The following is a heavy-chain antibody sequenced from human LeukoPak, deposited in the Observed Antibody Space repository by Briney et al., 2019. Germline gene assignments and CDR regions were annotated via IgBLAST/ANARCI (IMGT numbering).Heavy chain of an antibody. CDR2: ISSSSTYI. CDR3: ARTLRIVVVPVAIGY. D-gene: IGHD2-2*02. J-gene: IGHJ4*02. CDR1: GFTFSSYY. Sequence: GGSLRLSCGASGFTFSSYYMNWVRQAPGKGLEWVSSISSSSTYIYYADSVKGRFTISRDNAKNSLFLQMNSLRAEDTAVYYCARTLRIVVVPVAIGYRGQGTLVTVSS. V-gene: IGHV3-21*01.